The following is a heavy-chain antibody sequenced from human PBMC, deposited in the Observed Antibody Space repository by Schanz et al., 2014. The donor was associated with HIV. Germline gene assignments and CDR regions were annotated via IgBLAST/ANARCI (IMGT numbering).Heavy chain of an antibody. CDR1: RFTFSVYA. Sequence: EVQLVESGGGLVKPGGSLRLSCAASRFTFSVYAMNWVRQAPGKGLEWVSSIDSSSSYKYYADSVKGRFTISRDNAKNSLYLQMNTLRAEDTAVYYCAKDSGSGVMFNFDYWGQGTLVTVSS. J-gene: IGHJ4*02. CDR2: IDSSSSYK. D-gene: IGHD3-10*01. CDR3: AKDSGSGVMFNFDY. V-gene: IGHV3-21*01.